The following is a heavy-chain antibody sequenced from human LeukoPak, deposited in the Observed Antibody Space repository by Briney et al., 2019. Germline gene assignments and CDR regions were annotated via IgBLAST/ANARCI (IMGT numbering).Heavy chain of an antibody. D-gene: IGHD4-17*01. V-gene: IGHV3-15*01. CDR2: IKSKTDGGTT. CDR1: GFTFNNAC. CDR3: SGDKRSYYGMDV. J-gene: IGHJ6*02. Sequence: GGSLRLSCAASGFTFNNACRSRVRQAPSKGLEWVGRIKSKTDGGTTDYAAPVKGRFTISRDDSKNTLYLQMNSLKTEDTAVYYCSGDKRSYYGMDVWGQGTTVTVSS.